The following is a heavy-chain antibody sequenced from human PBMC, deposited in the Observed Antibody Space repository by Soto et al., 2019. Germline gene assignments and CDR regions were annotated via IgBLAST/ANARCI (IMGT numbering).Heavy chain of an antibody. CDR1: GGTFSSYA. J-gene: IGHJ5*02. V-gene: IGHV1-69*05. CDR3: ARNCRIAVAGTWAYWFDP. CDR2: IIPIFGTA. D-gene: IGHD6-19*01. Sequence: GASVKVSCKASGGTFSSYAISWVRQAPGQGLEWMGGIIPIFGTANYAQKLQGRATMTTDTSTSTAYMELRSLRSDDTAVYYCARNCRIAVAGTWAYWFDPWGQGTLVTVSS.